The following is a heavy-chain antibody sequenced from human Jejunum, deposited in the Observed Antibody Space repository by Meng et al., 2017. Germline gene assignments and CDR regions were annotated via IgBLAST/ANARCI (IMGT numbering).Heavy chain of an antibody. J-gene: IGHJ5*02. CDR3: ARDHLPFGWFDP. V-gene: IGHV3-11*01. Sequence: QVQLVESGGGLVKPGGSLRLSCAASGFSFSDFYMTWIRQAPEKGLEWVAYISGRGSAIYYADSVRGRFIISRDNAKNSVDLQMNSLRAEDTAVYYCARDHLPFGWFDPWGQGTLVTVSS. CDR2: ISGRGSAI. D-gene: IGHD3-16*01. CDR1: GFSFSDFY.